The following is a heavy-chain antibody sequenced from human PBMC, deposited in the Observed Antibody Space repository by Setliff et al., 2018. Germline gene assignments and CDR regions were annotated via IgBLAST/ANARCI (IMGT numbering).Heavy chain of an antibody. Sequence: PSETLSLTCAVSGYSISSGYYWGWIRQPPGKGLEWIGSIYHSGSTYYNPSLKSRVTISVDTSKNQFSLKLSSVTAADTAVYYCARHPHYDSSGYRDYWGQGTLVTVSS. CDR3: ARHPHYDSSGYRDY. CDR2: IYHSGST. J-gene: IGHJ4*02. D-gene: IGHD3-22*01. CDR1: GYSISSGYY. V-gene: IGHV4-38-2*01.